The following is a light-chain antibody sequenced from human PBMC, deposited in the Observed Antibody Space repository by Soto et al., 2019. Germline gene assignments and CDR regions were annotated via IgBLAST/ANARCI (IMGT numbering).Light chain of an antibody. Sequence: EIVLTQSPATLSLSPGDRATLSCRASQSVSSYLAWYQQKPGQPPRLLIYDASNRATGIPARFSGSGSGTDFTLTISSLEPEDVAFYYCQQRSNWPPLTFGGGTKVEMK. CDR3: QQRSNWPPLT. CDR2: DAS. V-gene: IGKV3-11*01. CDR1: QSVSSY. J-gene: IGKJ4*01.